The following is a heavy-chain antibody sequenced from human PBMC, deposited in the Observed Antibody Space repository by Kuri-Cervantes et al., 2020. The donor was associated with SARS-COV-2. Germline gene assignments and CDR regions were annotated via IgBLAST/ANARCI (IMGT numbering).Heavy chain of an antibody. Sequence: SCTVSGGSISSSSYYWGWIRQPPGKGLEWIGYIYYSGSTYYNPSLKSRVTISVDTSKNQFSLKLSSVTAADTAVYYCARAPYDYIWGSYRYYFDYWGQGTLVTVSS. J-gene: IGHJ4*02. CDR2: IYYSGST. CDR1: GGSISSSSYY. D-gene: IGHD3-16*02. V-gene: IGHV4-30-4*08. CDR3: ARAPYDYIWGSYRYYFDY.